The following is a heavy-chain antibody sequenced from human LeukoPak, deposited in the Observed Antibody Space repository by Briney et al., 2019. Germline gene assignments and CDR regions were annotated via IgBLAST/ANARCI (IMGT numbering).Heavy chain of an antibody. V-gene: IGHV3-30*02. D-gene: IGHD1-26*01. J-gene: IGHJ4*02. Sequence: PGGSLRLSCAGSGFTLRTYGMHWVRQAPGKGLEWVAYIQYDGSNKQYADSVKGRFTISRDNSKSTLYLQMNSLRAEDTAVYSCAKVTLSGTYNSDFDYWGQGTLVTVSS. CDR1: GFTLRTYG. CDR2: IQYDGSNK. CDR3: AKVTLSGTYNSDFDY.